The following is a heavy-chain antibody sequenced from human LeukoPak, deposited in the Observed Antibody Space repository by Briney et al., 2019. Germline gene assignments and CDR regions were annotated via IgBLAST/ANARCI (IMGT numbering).Heavy chain of an antibody. V-gene: IGHV3-23*01. Sequence: GRSLRLSCAASGFTFSSYAMSWVRQAPGKGLEWVSAISGSGGSTYYADSVKGRFTISRDNSKNTLYLQMNSLRAEDTAVYYCARDRGVIAAAGTPDYWGQGTLVTVSS. CDR3: ARDRGVIAAAGTPDY. D-gene: IGHD6-13*01. CDR1: GFTFSSYA. CDR2: ISGSGGST. J-gene: IGHJ4*02.